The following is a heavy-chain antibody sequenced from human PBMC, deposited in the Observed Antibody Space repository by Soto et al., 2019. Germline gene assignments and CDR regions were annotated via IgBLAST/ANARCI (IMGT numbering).Heavy chain of an antibody. J-gene: IGHJ5*02. CDR3: ARTNTAMVTGWFDP. CDR1: GGTFSSYA. CDR2: IIPIFGTA. V-gene: IGHV1-69*12. Sequence: QVQLVQSGAEVKKPGSSVKVSCKASGGTFSSYAISWVRQAPGQGLEWMGGIIPIFGTANYAQKFQGRVTITANESPSTAYMELSSLRSEDTAVYYCARTNTAMVTGWFDPWGQGTLVTVSS. D-gene: IGHD5-18*01.